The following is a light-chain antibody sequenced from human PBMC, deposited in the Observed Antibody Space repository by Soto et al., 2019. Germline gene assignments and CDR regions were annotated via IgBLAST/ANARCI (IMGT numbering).Light chain of an antibody. V-gene: IGKV3-20*01. CDR1: QSVSSSY. Sequence: EIVLTQSPGTLSLSPGERATLSCRASQSVSSSYLAWYQQKPGQAPRLLIYGASSRATGIPGRFSGSGSGTDFTLTISRLEPEDFADYYCQQYSDWPLTFGGGTKVEIK. J-gene: IGKJ4*01. CDR2: GAS. CDR3: QQYSDWPLT.